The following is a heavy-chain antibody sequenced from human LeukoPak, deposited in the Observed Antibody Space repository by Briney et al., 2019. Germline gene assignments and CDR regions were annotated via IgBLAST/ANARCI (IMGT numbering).Heavy chain of an antibody. D-gene: IGHD5-18*01. V-gene: IGHV4-38-2*02. Sequence: PSETLSLTCTVSGYSINSGYYWVWIRQPPGKGLEWIGSIYRSGSTNYNPSLKSRVAISVDTSKNQFSLKLSSVTAADTAVYYCANMGYSYAPGLFDPWGQGTLVTVSS. CDR1: GYSINSGYY. CDR2: IYRSGST. J-gene: IGHJ5*02. CDR3: ANMGYSYAPGLFDP.